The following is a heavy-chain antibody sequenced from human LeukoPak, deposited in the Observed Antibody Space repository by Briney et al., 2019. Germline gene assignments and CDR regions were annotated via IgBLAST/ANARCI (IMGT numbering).Heavy chain of an antibody. V-gene: IGHV3-7*01. CDR3: ARDNLAGRGYYYGMDV. CDR2: IKQDGSEK. Sequence: GGSLRLSCAASGFTFSSYWMSWVRQAPGKGLEWVANIKQDGSEKYYVDTVKGRFTISRDNAKNSLYLQMNSLRAEDTAVYYCARDNLAGRGYYYGMDVWGQGTTVTVSS. CDR1: GFTFSSYW. J-gene: IGHJ6*02.